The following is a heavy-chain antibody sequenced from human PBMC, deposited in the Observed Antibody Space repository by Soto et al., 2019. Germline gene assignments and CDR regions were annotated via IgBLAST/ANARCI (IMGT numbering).Heavy chain of an antibody. V-gene: IGHV4-34*01. CDR1: SVSFSGYY. CDR3: ARGTAAAGTVYYYMDV. CDR2: INHSGST. J-gene: IGHJ6*03. D-gene: IGHD6-13*01. Sequence: SETLSLTCAVYSVSFSGYYWSWIRQPPGKGLEWIGEINHSGSTNYNPSLKSRVTISVDTSKNQFSLKLSSVTAADTAVYYCARGTAAAGTVYYYMDVWGKGTTVT.